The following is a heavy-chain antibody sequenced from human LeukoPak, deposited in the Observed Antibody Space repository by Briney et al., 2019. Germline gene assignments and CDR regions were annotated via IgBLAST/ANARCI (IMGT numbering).Heavy chain of an antibody. CDR2: IGTADDT. J-gene: IGHJ4*02. D-gene: IGHD4-17*01. CDR1: GFTFSSYD. V-gene: IGHV3-13*01. CDR3: GRAMTVSSSSYYFAY. Sequence: GGSLRLSCAGSGFTFSSYDLPWVRQATGKGLEWVSAIGTADDTYYAGAVKGRFTISRENARNSLYLQMNSLGAGETAVYYCGRAMTVSSSSYYFAYWGQGTLVTVSS.